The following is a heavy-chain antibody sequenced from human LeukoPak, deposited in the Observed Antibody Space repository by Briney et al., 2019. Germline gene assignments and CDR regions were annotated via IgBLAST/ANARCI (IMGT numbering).Heavy chain of an antibody. J-gene: IGHJ6*03. V-gene: IGHV1-18*01. CDR1: GYTFTSYG. Sequence: ASVKVSCKASGYTFTSYGISWVRQAPGQGLEWMGWISAYNSNTNYAQKLQGRVTMTTDTSTSTAYMELRSLRSDDTAVYYCAREYYDFWSGYLYYYYMDVWGKGTTVTVSS. CDR3: AREYYDFWSGYLYYYYMDV. CDR2: ISAYNSNT. D-gene: IGHD3-3*01.